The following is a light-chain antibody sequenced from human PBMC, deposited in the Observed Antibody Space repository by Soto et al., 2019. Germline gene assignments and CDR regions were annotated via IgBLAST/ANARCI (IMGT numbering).Light chain of an antibody. J-gene: IGLJ2*01. V-gene: IGLV3-21*01. CDR3: QVWESSSDHVV. CDR2: YDS. Sequence: SYELTQPPSVSVAPGKTARITCGGNNIGSKSVHWDQQKPGQAPVLVIYYDSDRPSGIPERFSGSNSGNTATLTISRVEAGDEADYYCQVWESSSDHVVFVGGTKVTVL. CDR1: NIGSKS.